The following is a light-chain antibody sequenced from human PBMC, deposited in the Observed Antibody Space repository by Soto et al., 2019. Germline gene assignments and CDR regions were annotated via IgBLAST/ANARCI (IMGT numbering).Light chain of an antibody. CDR2: EVR. CDR1: MRDVGAYNL. V-gene: IGLV2-14*01. J-gene: IGLJ2*01. Sequence: QSVLTQPASVSGSPGQSITISCAGTMRDVGAYNLVSWYQQHPGRAPQLILYEVRNRPSGISFRFSGSKSGNTASLTISGLQAEDEADYYCSSFTSKSSLIFGGGTKLT. CDR3: SSFTSKSSLI.